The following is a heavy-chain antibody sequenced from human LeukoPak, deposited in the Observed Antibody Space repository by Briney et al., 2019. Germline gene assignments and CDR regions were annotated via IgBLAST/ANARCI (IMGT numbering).Heavy chain of an antibody. CDR3: ARSRSGSGRPYFWFDP. CDR2: IYYSGST. CDR1: GDSINSNTYY. V-gene: IGHV4-39*01. D-gene: IGHD3-10*01. J-gene: IGHJ5*02. Sequence: SETLSLTCTVSGDSINSNTYYWGWIRQPPGKGLEWIANIYYSGSTYYNPSLKSRVTISVDTSKNQFSLKLSSATAADTAVYYCARSRSGSGRPYFWFDPWGQGTLVTVSS.